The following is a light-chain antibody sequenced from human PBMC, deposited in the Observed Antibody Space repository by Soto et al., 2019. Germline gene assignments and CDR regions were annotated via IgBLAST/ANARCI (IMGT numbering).Light chain of an antibody. CDR3: QQRNNWPLT. J-gene: IGKJ4*02. V-gene: IGKV3D-11*01. CDR2: EAL. CDR1: QGIGDT. Sequence: EIVMTQSPATLSLSPGEGATLSCRASQGIGDTLAWYQQKPGQTPRXLIYEALNRATGIPARFSGSGSGTDLTITISSLEPEDCAVYDCQQRNNWPLTFGGGTKVDIK.